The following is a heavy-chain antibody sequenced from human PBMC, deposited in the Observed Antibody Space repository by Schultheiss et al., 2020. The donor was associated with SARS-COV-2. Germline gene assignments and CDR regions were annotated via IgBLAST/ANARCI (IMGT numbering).Heavy chain of an antibody. V-gene: IGHV4-59*01. D-gene: IGHD2-15*01. J-gene: IGHJ4*02. CDR1: GGSISSYY. CDR3: ARLIGSGPFDY. Sequence: SQTLSLTCTVSGGSISSYYWSWIRQPPGMGLEWIAYIHYSGRTDYNPSLKSRVTISVDTSKNQFSLKLSSVTAADTAVYYCARLIGSGPFDYWGQGTLVTVSS. CDR2: IHYSGRT.